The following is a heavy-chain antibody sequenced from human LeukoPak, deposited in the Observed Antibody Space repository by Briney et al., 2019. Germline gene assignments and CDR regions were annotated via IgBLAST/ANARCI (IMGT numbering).Heavy chain of an antibody. V-gene: IGHV4-4*09. D-gene: IGHD1-26*01. CDR2: IHSSGAT. CDR3: ARLGSYSDH. CDR1: DGSINSYY. J-gene: IGHJ5*02. Sequence: NSSETPSLTCSVSDGSINSYYWSWIRQPPGKGLEWIGYIHSSGATHYNPSLKSRVTTSLDASKNQFSLKLSSVTAADTAVYYCARLGSYSDHWGQGTLVTVSS.